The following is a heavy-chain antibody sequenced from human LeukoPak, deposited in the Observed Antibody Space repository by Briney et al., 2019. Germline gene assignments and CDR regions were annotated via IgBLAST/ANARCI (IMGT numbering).Heavy chain of an antibody. CDR2: INHSGST. J-gene: IGHJ3*02. D-gene: IGHD2-15*01. CDR3: AREEDCSGGICYLGNAFDI. V-gene: IGHV4-34*01. Sequence: SETLSLTCAVYGGSFSGYYWSWIRQPPGKGLEWIGEINHSGSTNYNAPLKSRVTISVDTSKNQFSLKLSSVTAADTAVYYCAREEDCSGGICYLGNAFDIWGQGTMVTVSS. CDR1: GGSFSGYY.